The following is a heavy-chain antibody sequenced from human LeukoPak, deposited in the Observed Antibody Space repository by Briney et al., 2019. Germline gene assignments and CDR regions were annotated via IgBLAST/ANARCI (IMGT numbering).Heavy chain of an antibody. CDR1: GGSISSSSYY. CDR2: IYYSGST. J-gene: IGHJ4*02. CDR3: ARTSGYYYWESHFDY. Sequence: PSETLSLTCTVSGGSISSSSYYWGWIRQPPGKGLEWIGSIYYSGSTYYNPSLKSRVTMSVDTSKNHFSLKLSSVTAADTAIYYCARTSGYYYWESHFDYWGQGTLVTVSS. D-gene: IGHD1-26*01. V-gene: IGHV4-39*07.